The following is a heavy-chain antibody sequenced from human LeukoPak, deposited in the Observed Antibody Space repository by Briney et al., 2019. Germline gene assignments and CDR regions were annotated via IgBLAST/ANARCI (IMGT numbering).Heavy chain of an antibody. CDR2: INHSGST. CDR3: ARREGGFYSWGIAY. J-gene: IGHJ4*02. CDR1: GGSFSGYY. Sequence: PSETLSLTCAVYGGSFSGYYWSWIRQPPGKGLEWIGEINHSGSTNYNPSLKSRVTISVDTSKNQFSLKLSSVTAADTAVYYCARREGGFYSWGIAYWGQGTLVTVSS. D-gene: IGHD1-26*01. V-gene: IGHV4-34*01.